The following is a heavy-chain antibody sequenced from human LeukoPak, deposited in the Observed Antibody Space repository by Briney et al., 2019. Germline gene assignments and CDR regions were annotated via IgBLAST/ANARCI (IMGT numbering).Heavy chain of an antibody. V-gene: IGHV3-7*01. D-gene: IGHD5-12*01. CDR2: IKQDGSEK. J-gene: IGHJ4*02. CDR3: AREGAKRGYSGYDAMY. CDR1: GFTFSSYW. Sequence: GGSLRLSCAASGFTFSSYWMSWVRQAPGKGLEWVANIKQDGSEKYYVDSVKGRFTISRDNAKNSLYLQMNSLRAEDTAVYYCAREGAKRGYSGYDAMYWGQGALVIVPS.